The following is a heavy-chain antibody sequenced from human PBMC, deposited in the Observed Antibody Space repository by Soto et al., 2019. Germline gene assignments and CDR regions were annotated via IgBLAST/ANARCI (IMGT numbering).Heavy chain of an antibody. V-gene: IGHV3-7*01. J-gene: IGHJ5*02. CDR1: GFTFSSYW. CDR3: ARARVYYDFWSGYYPWFDP. Sequence: GGSLRLSCAASGFTFSSYWMSWVRQAPGKGLEWVANIKQDGSEKYYVDSVKGRFTISRDNAKNSLYLQMNSLRAEDTAVYYCARARVYYDFWSGYYPWFDPWGQGTLVTVSS. D-gene: IGHD3-3*01. CDR2: IKQDGSEK.